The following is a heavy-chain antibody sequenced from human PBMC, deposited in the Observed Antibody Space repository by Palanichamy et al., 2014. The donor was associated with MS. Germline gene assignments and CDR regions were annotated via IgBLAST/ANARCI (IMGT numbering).Heavy chain of an antibody. Sequence: EVQLLDRGGGLVQPGGSLRLSCAASGFTFSSYAMSWVRQAPGKGLEWVSAISGSGGSTYYADSVKGRFTISRDNSKNTLYLQMNSLRAEDTAVYSCANVDFDWLLFDYWGQGTLVTVSS. CDR3: ANVDFDWLLFDY. V-gene: IGHV3-23*01. D-gene: IGHD3-9*01. CDR1: GFTFSSYA. J-gene: IGHJ4*02. CDR2: ISGSGGST.